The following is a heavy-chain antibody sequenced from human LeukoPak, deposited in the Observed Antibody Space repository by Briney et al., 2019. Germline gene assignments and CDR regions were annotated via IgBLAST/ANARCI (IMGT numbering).Heavy chain of an antibody. J-gene: IGHJ5*02. D-gene: IGHD3-10*01. CDR2: ISSSGSTI. Sequence: GGSLRLSCAASGFTVSSNYMNWVRQAPGKGLEWVSYISSSGSTIYYADSVKGRFTISRDNAKNSLYLQMNSLRAEDTAVYYCARNYGSGSSNWFDPWGQGTLVTVSS. CDR3: ARNYGSGSSNWFDP. V-gene: IGHV3-48*03. CDR1: GFTVSSNY.